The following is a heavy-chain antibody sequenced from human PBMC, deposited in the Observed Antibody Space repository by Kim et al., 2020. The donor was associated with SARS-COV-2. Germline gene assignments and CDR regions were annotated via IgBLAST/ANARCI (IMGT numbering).Heavy chain of an antibody. V-gene: IGHV4-59*08. CDR2: IYYSGST. J-gene: IGHJ3*02. CDR3: ARRRYSGSYSYDAFDI. Sequence: SETLSLTCTVSGGSISSYYWSWIRQPPGKGLEWIGYIYYSGSTNYNPSLKSRVTISVDTSKNQFSLKLSSVTAADTAVYYCARRRYSGSYSYDAFDIWGQGTMVTVSS. D-gene: IGHD1-26*01. CDR1: GGSISSYY.